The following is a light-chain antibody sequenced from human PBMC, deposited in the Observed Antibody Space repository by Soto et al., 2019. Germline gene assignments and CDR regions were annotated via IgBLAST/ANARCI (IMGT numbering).Light chain of an antibody. CDR1: QTVGGNY. CDR2: GTS. J-gene: IGKJ4*01. CDR3: QQDTTSPPT. Sequence: EIVLTQSPGTLSLSPGEVATLSCRASQTVGGNYLAWYQQKPGQAPRLPIYGTSNRATGIQDRFSGSGSGTDFSLSISRLEPDAFAVFYCQQDTTSPPTVGGGTKVEIK. V-gene: IGKV3-20*01.